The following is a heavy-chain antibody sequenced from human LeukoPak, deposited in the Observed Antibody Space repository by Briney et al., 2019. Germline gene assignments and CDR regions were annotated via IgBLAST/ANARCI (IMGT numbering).Heavy chain of an antibody. D-gene: IGHD6-19*01. V-gene: IGHV1-3*01. J-gene: IGHJ5*02. Sequence: ASVTVSCKTSGSTFTTYTMHWVRQAPGQRLEWMGWINAANGNTQYSQKFQGRVTITRDTSANIAYMELSSLRSEDTAVYYCARGAPIRVAVAATFDPWGQGTLVTVPS. CDR2: INAANGNT. CDR1: GSTFTTYT. CDR3: ARGAPIRVAVAATFDP.